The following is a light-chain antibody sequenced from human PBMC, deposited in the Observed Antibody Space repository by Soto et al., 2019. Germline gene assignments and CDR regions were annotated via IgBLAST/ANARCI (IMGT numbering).Light chain of an antibody. CDR1: QSISTY. CDR3: QQSYSNTQT. CDR2: VAS. V-gene: IGKV1-39*01. J-gene: IGKJ1*01. Sequence: DIQMTQSPSSLSASVGDRVTITCRASQSISTYLNWYQQKPGKAPKLLILVASTLPSGVPSRFSGSGSGTDFTLTISSLQPEDFATYYSQQSYSNTQTFGQGTKVEIK.